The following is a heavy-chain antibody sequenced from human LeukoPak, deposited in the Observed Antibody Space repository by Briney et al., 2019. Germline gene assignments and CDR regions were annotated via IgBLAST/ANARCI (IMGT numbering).Heavy chain of an antibody. CDR3: ARGMVESGSSALDI. J-gene: IGHJ3*02. Sequence: SETLSLTCTVSGYSITSHYYWGWIRPPPGKGLEWIGSIYHSGSTYYNPSLKSRLTISLATSKNHFSLKMSSVTAADTAVYYCARGMVESGSSALDIWGQGTMVTVSS. CDR2: IYHSGST. CDR1: GYSITSHYY. D-gene: IGHD2-15*01. V-gene: IGHV4-38-2*02.